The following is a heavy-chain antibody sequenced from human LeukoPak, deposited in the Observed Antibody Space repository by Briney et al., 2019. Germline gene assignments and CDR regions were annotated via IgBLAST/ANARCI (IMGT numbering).Heavy chain of an antibody. J-gene: IGHJ4*02. V-gene: IGHV1-2*02. D-gene: IGHD6-6*01. CDR2: INPNSGGT. CDR3: ARPVTPPVRLIKAPPASFDY. CDR1: GYTFTGYY. Sequence: GASVKVSCKASGYTFTGYYMHWVRQAPGQGLEWMGWINPNSGGTNYAQKFQGRVTMTRDTSISTAYMELSSLRSEDTAVYYCARPVTPPVRLIKAPPASFDYWGQGTLVTVSS.